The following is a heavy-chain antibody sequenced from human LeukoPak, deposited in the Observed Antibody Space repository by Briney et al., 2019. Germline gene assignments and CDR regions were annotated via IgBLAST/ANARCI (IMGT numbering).Heavy chain of an antibody. CDR2: ISGSGGST. D-gene: IGHD3-22*01. CDR1: GFTFSSYA. V-gene: IGHV3-23*01. Sequence: PWGSLRLSCAASGFTFSSYAMSWVRQAPGKGLEWVSAISGSGGSTYYADSVKGRFTISRDNSKNTLYIQINLRRADATPGYYYARVRYDSSGHCSVLTPYFDYWGQGTLVTVSS. J-gene: IGHJ4*02. CDR3: ARVRYDSSGHCSVLTPYFDY.